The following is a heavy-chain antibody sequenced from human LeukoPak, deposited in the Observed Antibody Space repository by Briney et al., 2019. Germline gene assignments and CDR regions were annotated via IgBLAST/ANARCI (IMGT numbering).Heavy chain of an antibody. Sequence: PGGSLRLSCAASGFTFDDYAMHWVRHAPGKGLEWVSGISWNSGSIGYADSVKGRFTISRDNAKNSLYLQMNSLRAEDTALYYCAKDLGGATGSLDYWGQGTLVTVSS. CDR3: AKDLGGATGSLDY. CDR1: GFTFDDYA. V-gene: IGHV3-9*01. CDR2: ISWNSGSI. J-gene: IGHJ4*02. D-gene: IGHD1-26*01.